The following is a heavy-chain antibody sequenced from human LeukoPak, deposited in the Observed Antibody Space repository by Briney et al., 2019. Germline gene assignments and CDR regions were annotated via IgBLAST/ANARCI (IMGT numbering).Heavy chain of an antibody. Sequence: GASVKVSCKASGYTFTSYYMHWARQAPGQGLERMGIINPSGGSTSYAQKFQGRVTMTRDTSTSTVYMELSSLRSEDTAVYYCAREGGQQWLVDYWGQGTLVTVSS. CDR2: INPSGGST. CDR1: GYTFTSYY. J-gene: IGHJ4*02. D-gene: IGHD6-19*01. V-gene: IGHV1-46*01. CDR3: AREGGQQWLVDY.